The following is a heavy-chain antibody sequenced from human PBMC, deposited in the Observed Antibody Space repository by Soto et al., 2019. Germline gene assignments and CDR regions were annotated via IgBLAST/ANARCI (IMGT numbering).Heavy chain of an antibody. V-gene: IGHV4-30-2*01. J-gene: IGHJ5*02. CDR3: ARGSGSYSYRIDP. D-gene: IGHD1-26*01. CDR2: IHHGGTP. CDR1: GASISSGDYS. Sequence: SETLSLTCAVSGASISSGDYSWSWVRQPPGKGLEWIGHIHHGGTPYYKASLKSRVTISQDRSKNQFSLSLSSVTAADTAMYYCARGSGSYSYRIDPWGQGTRVTVSS.